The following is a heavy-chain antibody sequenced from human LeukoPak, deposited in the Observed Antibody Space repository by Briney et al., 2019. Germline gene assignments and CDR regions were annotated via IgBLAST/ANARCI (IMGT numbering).Heavy chain of an antibody. J-gene: IGHJ4*02. CDR2: IYTSGST. CDR1: GGSISSGSYY. D-gene: IGHD5-18*01. CDR3: AREEDTAMVSY. Sequence: PSETLSLTCTVSGGSISSGSYYWSWIRQPAGKGLEWIGRIYTSGSTNYNPSLKSRVTISVDTSKNQFSLKLSSVTAADTAVYYCAREEDTAMVSYWGQGTLVTVSS. V-gene: IGHV4-61*02.